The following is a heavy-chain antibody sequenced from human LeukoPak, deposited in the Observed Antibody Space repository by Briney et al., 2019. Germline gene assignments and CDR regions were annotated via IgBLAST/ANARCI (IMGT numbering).Heavy chain of an antibody. V-gene: IGHV4-4*07. CDR1: GGSISSYY. J-gene: IGHJ4*02. Sequence: SETLSLTCTVSGGSISSYYWNWIRQPAGNGLEWIGRVYTSGGPNYNPSLKSRVTMSLDTSKNQFSLRLNSVTAADTAVYYCARGRGIMGATGFDYWGQGTLVTVSS. CDR3: ARGRGIMGATGFDY. CDR2: VYTSGGP. D-gene: IGHD1-26*01.